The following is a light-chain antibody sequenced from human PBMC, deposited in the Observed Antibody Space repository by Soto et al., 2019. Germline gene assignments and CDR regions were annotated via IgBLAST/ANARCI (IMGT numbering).Light chain of an antibody. CDR2: EGS. CDR1: SSDVGGYNL. CDR3: CTYAGSSTSVV. Sequence: QSALTQPASVSGSPGQSITISCTGTSSDVGGYNLVSWYQQYPGKAPKLMIYEGSNRPSGVSNRFSGSKSGNTSSLPISGRQAEDEADYYCCTYAGSSTSVVFGGGTKLTVL. V-gene: IGLV2-23*01. J-gene: IGLJ2*01.